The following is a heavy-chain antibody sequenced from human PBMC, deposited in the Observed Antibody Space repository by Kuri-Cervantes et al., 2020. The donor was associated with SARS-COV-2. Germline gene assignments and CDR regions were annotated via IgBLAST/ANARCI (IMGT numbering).Heavy chain of an antibody. J-gene: IGHJ6*02. CDR1: GGFISSYY. D-gene: IGHD4-17*01. V-gene: IGHV4-59*08. CDR2: IYYSGST. Sequence: SETLSLTCTVSGGFISSYYWSWIRQPPGKGLEWIGYIYYSGSTNYNPSLKSRVTISVDTSKNQFSLKLSSVTAADTAVYYCARIITTVTPRPVYSMDVWGQGTTVTVSS. CDR3: ARIITTVTPRPVYSMDV.